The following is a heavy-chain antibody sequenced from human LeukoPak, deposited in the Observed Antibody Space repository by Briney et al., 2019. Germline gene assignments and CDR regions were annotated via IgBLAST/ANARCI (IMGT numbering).Heavy chain of an antibody. Sequence: GASVKVSCKVSGYTLTELSMHWVRQAPGKGLEWMGGSDPEDGETIYAQKFQGRVTMTEDTSTDTAYMELSSLRSEDTAVYYCATGLLWFGESSRDYWGQGTLVTVSS. CDR1: GYTLTELS. CDR2: SDPEDGET. CDR3: ATGLLWFGESSRDY. V-gene: IGHV1-24*01. J-gene: IGHJ4*02. D-gene: IGHD3-10*01.